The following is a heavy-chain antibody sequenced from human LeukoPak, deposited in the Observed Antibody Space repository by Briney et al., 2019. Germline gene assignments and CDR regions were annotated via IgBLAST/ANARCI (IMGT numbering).Heavy chain of an antibody. CDR1: GYTFSTFA. CDR2: INAGNGNT. CDR3: AKMADGYNRTPYAFDI. Sequence: ASVKVSCKASGYTFSTFAIHWVRQAPGQRLEWMGWINAGNGNTKYSQKFQGRVTISRDTSASTVYMELSSLRSEDTAVYYCAKMADGYNRTPYAFDIWGQGTMVTVSS. D-gene: IGHD5-24*01. J-gene: IGHJ3*02. V-gene: IGHV1-3*01.